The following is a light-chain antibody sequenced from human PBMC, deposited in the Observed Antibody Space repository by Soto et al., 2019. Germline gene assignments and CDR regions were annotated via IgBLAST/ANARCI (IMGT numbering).Light chain of an antibody. J-gene: IGKJ1*01. CDR1: HDVRSW. CDR2: GAS. Sequence: DIQMTQSPSSVSASVGDRVTISCRASHDVRSWLAWYQQKPGKAPNLLIYGASTLQSVVPSRFSGSGSGTDFTLTISSLQPEDFATCCCQQANGDPWTFGQGTKVEIK. V-gene: IGKV1-12*02. CDR3: QQANGDPWT.